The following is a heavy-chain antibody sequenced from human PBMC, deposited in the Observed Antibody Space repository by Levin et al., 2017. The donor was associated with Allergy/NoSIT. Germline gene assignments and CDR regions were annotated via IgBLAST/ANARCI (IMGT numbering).Heavy chain of an antibody. CDR2: ISGSGGST. D-gene: IGHD1-1*01. J-gene: IGHJ2*01. CDR1: GFTFSNYA. CDR3: ATGNGSQELRRSSSYWYFDL. V-gene: IGHV3-23*01. Sequence: GGSLRLSCAASGFTFSNYAMNWVRQAPGKGLEWVSIISGSGGSTYYADSVKGRSTISRDNSKNTLLLQVNSLTAEDTAVCYCATGNGSQELRRSSSYWYFDLWGRGALVTVSS.